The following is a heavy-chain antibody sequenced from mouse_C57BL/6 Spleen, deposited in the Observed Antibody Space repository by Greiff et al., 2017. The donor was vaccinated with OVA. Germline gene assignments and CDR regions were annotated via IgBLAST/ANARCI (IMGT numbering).Heavy chain of an antibody. CDR3: ARFWDEAWFAY. D-gene: IGHD4-1*01. CDR1: GYTFTSYW. Sequence: QVQLKQPGAELVRPGSSVKLSCKASGYTFTSYWMHWVKQRPIQGLEWIGNIDPSDSETHYNQKFKDKATLTVDKSSSTAYMQLSSLTSEDSAVYYCARFWDEAWFAYWGQGTLVTVSA. J-gene: IGHJ3*01. CDR2: IDPSDSET. V-gene: IGHV1-52*01.